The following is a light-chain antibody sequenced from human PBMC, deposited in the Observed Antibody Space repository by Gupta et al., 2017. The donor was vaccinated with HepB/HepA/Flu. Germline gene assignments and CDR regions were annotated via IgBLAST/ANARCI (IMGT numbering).Light chain of an antibody. CDR3: SSYAGSNNFV. CDR2: DVT. V-gene: IGLV2-8*01. J-gene: IGLJ1*01. CDR1: SSDVGGYNY. Sequence: QSALTQPPYASGSPGQSVTISCTGTSSDVGGYNYVSWYQLHPGKAPTLMIYDVTNRPSGVPDRFSCSKSGNTASLTVSVLQAEDEADYYCSSYAGSNNFVFGTGTKVTVL.